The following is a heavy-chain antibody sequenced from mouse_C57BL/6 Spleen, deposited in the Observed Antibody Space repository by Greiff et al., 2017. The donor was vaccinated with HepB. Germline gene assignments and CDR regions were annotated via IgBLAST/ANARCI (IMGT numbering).Heavy chain of an antibody. D-gene: IGHD1-1*01. CDR3: ATACYYGWFAY. V-gene: IGHV1-74*01. CDR2: IHPSDSDT. J-gene: IGHJ3*01. Sequence: VQLQQPGAELVKPGASVKVSCKASGYTFPSYWMHWVKQRPGQGLEWIGRIHPSDSDTNYNQKFKGKATLTVDKSSSTAYRQLSSLRSEDSAVYYGATACYYGWFAYWGQGTLVTVSA. CDR1: GYTFPSYW.